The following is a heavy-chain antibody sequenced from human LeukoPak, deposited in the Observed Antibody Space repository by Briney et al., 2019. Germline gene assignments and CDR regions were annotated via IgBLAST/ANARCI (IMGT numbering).Heavy chain of an antibody. CDR2: INYSGST. CDR1: GGSISTYY. V-gene: IGHV4-59*08. J-gene: IGHJ4*02. Sequence: SETPSLTCTVSGGSISTYYWSWVRQPPGKGLEWIGYINYSGSTNYNPSLKSRVTIPLDTSKSQFSLKLSSVTAADTAVYYCARHGVGDKWSNYYFDYWGQGTLVTVSS. CDR3: ARHGVGDKWSNYYFDY. D-gene: IGHD1-1*01.